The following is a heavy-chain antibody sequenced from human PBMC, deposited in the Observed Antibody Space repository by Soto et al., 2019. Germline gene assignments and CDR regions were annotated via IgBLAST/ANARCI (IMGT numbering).Heavy chain of an antibody. V-gene: IGHV3-33*03. CDR2: IWYDGSNK. J-gene: IGHJ3*01. CDR1: GFPFSSYG. D-gene: IGHD1-26*01. CDR3: ARAQYTGSYLDACDV. Sequence: QVHLVESGGGVVQPGRSLRLSCAASGFPFSSYGMHWVRQAPGKGLEWVAVIWYDGSNKYYADSVNGRFTISRDNSKNTLYLQMNSLRVEDTAVYYCARAQYTGSYLDACDVWGQGTMVTVSS.